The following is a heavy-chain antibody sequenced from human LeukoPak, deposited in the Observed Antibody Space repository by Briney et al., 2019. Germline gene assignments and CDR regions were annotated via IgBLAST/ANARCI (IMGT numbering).Heavy chain of an antibody. CDR2: ISYDGSYE. V-gene: IGHV3-30*18. J-gene: IGHJ4*02. CDR3: AKNPQPWVLSGPADR. CDR1: GFTFSSYG. Sequence: PGRSLRLSCVASGFTFSSYGMHGVRQAPGKGLEWVANISYDGSYENYGDSVEGRFTLSRDNSKNTLYLQRNSPKAKDTAVYSWAKNPQPWVLSGPADRWGQGTLVTVSS. D-gene: IGHD1-26*01.